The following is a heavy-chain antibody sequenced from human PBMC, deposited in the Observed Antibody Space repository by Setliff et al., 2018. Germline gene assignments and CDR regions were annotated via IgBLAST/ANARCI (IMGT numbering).Heavy chain of an antibody. CDR2: ISDSGST. CDR1: GGSFSGYF. CDR3: ARHRRPDYGDFISWYFDL. Sequence: PSETLSLTCAVYGGSFSGYFWSWIRQPPAKGLEWIGDISDSGSTNYNPSLKSRVTISVDMSKNQFSLKMNSVTAADSGVYFCARHRRPDYGDFISWYFDLWGRGTLVTVSS. J-gene: IGHJ2*01. V-gene: IGHV4-34*01. D-gene: IGHD4-17*01.